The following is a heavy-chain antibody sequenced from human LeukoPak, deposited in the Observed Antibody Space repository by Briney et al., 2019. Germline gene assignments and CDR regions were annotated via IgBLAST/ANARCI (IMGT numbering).Heavy chain of an antibody. V-gene: IGHV1-69*13. J-gene: IGHJ4*02. CDR2: IIPIFGTA. Sequence: SVKVSCKASGGTFSSYAISWVRQAPGQGLEWMGGIIPIFGTANYAQKFQGRVTITADESTSTAYMELSSLRSEGTAVYYCARDTRNYYDSSGYYDYWGQGTLVTVSS. D-gene: IGHD3-22*01. CDR1: GGTFSSYA. CDR3: ARDTRNYYDSSGYYDY.